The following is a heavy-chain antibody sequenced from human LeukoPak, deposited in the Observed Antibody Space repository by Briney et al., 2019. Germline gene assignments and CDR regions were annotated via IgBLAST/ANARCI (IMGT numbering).Heavy chain of an antibody. CDR2: IIPIFGTA. Sequence: ASVKVSCKASGGTFSSYAISWVRQAPGQGLEWTGGIIPIFGTANYAQKFQGRVTITTDESTSTAYMELSSLRSEDTAVYYCARDRGYSYGFPIYAFDIWGQGTMVTVSS. CDR1: GGTFSSYA. CDR3: ARDRGYSYGFPIYAFDI. J-gene: IGHJ3*02. V-gene: IGHV1-69*05. D-gene: IGHD5-18*01.